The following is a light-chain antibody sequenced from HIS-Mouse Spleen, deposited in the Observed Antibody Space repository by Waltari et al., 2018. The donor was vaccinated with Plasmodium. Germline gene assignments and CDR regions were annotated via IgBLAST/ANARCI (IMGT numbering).Light chain of an antibody. CDR3: QQYDNLPYT. CDR2: DAS. CDR1: QDISHY. V-gene: IGKV1-33*01. Sequence: DIQMTQSPSSLSASVGDRVTITCQASQDISHYLNWYQQKPGKAPKLLIYDASNLETGVPSRFSGSESGTDFTFTISSLQPEDIATYYCQQYDNLPYTFGQGTKLEIK. J-gene: IGKJ2*01.